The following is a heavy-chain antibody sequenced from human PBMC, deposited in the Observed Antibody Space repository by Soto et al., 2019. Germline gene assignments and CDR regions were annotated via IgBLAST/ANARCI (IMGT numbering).Heavy chain of an antibody. V-gene: IGHV4-39*01. CDR1: GASITSNFYY. CDR3: ARRERYYGSPGWFDP. D-gene: IGHD3-10*01. J-gene: IGHJ5*02. CDR2: IYFDGST. Sequence: SETLSLTCAVSGASITSNFYYWGWIRRPPGKGLEWIGSIYFDGSTYYKSSLKSRVTISLDTSKNQFSLKLTSVTAADTAVYYCARRERYYGSPGWFDPWGPGTLVTVSS.